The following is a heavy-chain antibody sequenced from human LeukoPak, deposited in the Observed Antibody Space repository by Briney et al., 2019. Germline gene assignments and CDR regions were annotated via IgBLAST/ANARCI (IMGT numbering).Heavy chain of an antibody. CDR1: GFTFSTYT. D-gene: IGHD6-19*01. J-gene: IGHJ4*02. CDR3: AKDESSGWTFDY. CDR2: ISGRGDST. Sequence: GGSLRLSCAASGFTFSTYTMSWVRQAPGKGLEWVSAISGRGDSTFYAGSVKGQFTISRDNSKNTVYLQMNSLRAEDTAVYYCAKDESSGWTFDYWGQGTLVTVSS. V-gene: IGHV3-23*01.